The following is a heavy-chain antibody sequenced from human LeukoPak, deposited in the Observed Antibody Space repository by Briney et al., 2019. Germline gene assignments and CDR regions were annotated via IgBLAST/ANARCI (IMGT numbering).Heavy chain of an antibody. J-gene: IGHJ4*02. V-gene: IGHV3-30*03. CDR2: ISYDARNK. CDR3: ASSIVADGTSPFDY. Sequence: PGRSLRLSCAASGFTFSSYGVHWVRQAPGKGLEWVAFISYDARNKYYADSVKGRFTISRDNSKNTLYLQMNSLRAEDTAVYYCASSIVADGTSPFDYWGQGTLVTVSS. CDR1: GFTFSSYG. D-gene: IGHD6-13*01.